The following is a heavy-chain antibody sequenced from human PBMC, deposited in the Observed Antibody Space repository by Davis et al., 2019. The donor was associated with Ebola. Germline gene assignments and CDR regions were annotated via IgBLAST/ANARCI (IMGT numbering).Heavy chain of an antibody. D-gene: IGHD3-9*01. J-gene: IGHJ5*02. Sequence: GESLKISCAASGFSFTNYAMNWVRQAPGKGLEWVSYISGSGGSTYYADSVKGRFIISRDNPKSTLYLQMNSLRDEDTALYHCARVNAVTGYSRFDPWGQGTLVTVSS. CDR2: ISGSGGST. V-gene: IGHV3-23*01. CDR3: ARVNAVTGYSRFDP. CDR1: GFSFTNYA.